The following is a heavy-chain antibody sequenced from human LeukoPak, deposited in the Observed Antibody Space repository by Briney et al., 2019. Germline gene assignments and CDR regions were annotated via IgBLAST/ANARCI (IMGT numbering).Heavy chain of an antibody. CDR2: IIPIFGTA. Sequence: SVKVSCKASGGTLSSYAISWVRQAPGQGLEWMGGIIPIFGTANYAQKFQGRVTITADESTSTAYMELSSLRSEDTAVYYCADYSGSYQDAFDIWGQGTMVTVSS. CDR3: ADYSGSYQDAFDI. V-gene: IGHV1-69*01. D-gene: IGHD1-26*01. CDR1: GGTLSSYA. J-gene: IGHJ3*02.